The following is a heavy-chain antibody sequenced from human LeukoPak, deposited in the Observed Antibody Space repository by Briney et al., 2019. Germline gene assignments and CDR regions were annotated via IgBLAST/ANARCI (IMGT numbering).Heavy chain of an antibody. CDR1: GFTLFTYS. CDR3: AREEMGGTTRSGALT. J-gene: IGHJ5*02. CDR2: ISGNTTYI. V-gene: IGHV3-21*01. Sequence: GGSLRLSCAASGFTLFTYSINWVRQAPGKGLGWVSSISGNTTYIYYADSVKGRFTISRDNAKNSLYLQMNSLRAEDTAVYYCAREEMGGTTRSGALTWGQGTLVTVSS. D-gene: IGHD1-14*01.